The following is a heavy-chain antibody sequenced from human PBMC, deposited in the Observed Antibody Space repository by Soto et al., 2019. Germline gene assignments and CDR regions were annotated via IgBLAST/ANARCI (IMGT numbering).Heavy chain of an antibody. Sequence: SETLSLTCAVSGGSISSSNWWSWVRQPPGKGLEWIGEIYHSGSTNYTPSLKSRVTISVDKSKNQFSLKLSSVTAADTAVYYCARAPRGSSSSGNYYYYGMDVWGQGTTVTVSS. V-gene: IGHV4-4*02. CDR1: GGSISSSNW. D-gene: IGHD6-6*01. CDR3: ARAPRGSSSSGNYYYYGMDV. CDR2: IYHSGST. J-gene: IGHJ6*02.